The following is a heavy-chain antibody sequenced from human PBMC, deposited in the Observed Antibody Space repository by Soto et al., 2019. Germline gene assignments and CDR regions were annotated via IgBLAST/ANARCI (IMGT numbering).Heavy chain of an antibody. CDR2: IYYVGST. Sequence: LEKLSLTWTVSGASIRSRGYYWGCIPQHPGKRREWIWTIYYVGSTYYNPSLKSRVTISVDTSKNQFSLKLSSVTAADTAVYYCATSNWFDPWGXGTLVTVS. CDR3: ATSNWFDP. J-gene: IGHJ5*02. V-gene: IGHV4-39*01. CDR1: GASIRSRGYY.